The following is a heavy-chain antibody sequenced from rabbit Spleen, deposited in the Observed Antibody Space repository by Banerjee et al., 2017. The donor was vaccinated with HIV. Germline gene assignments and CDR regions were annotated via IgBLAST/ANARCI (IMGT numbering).Heavy chain of an antibody. V-gene: IGHV1S40*01. CDR2: IYADFSGST. J-gene: IGHJ4*01. D-gene: IGHD2-1*01. CDR1: GVSFSGNSY. CDR3: ARGSATMTMVITGYYLGL. Sequence: QSLEESGGDLVMPGASLTLTCIASGVSFSGNSYICLVRQATGKGLELIACIYADFSGSTYYASWAKGRFTISKTSSTTVTLQMTSLTAADTATYFCARGSATMTMVITGYYLGLWGQGTLVTVS.